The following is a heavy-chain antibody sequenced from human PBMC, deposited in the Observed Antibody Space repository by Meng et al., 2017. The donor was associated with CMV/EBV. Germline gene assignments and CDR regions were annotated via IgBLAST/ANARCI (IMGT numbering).Heavy chain of an antibody. CDR3: ARGSGYAFDI. J-gene: IGHJ3*02. V-gene: IGHV3-30*04. Sequence: GESLKISCAASGFTFSSYAMHWVRQAPGKGLEWVAVISYDGSNKYYADSVKGRFTISRDNSKNTLYLQMNSLRAEDTAVYYCARGSGYAFDIWGQGTMVTVS. CDR1: GFTFSSYA. CDR2: ISYDGSNK. D-gene: IGHD5-18*01.